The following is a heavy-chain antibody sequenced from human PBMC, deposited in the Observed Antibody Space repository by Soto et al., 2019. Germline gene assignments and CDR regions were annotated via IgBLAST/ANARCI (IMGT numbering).Heavy chain of an antibody. CDR1: GFTFSSYA. J-gene: IGHJ6*02. V-gene: IGHV3-30-3*01. CDR3: ARDRGYDAHDYYYNAMDV. Sequence: GGSLRLSCAASGFTFSSYAMHWVRQAPGKGLEWVAVISYDGSNKYYAESVKGRFTISRDNAKNSLYLQMNSLRAEDTAVYYCARDRGYDAHDYYYNAMDVWGQGTTVTVSS. D-gene: IGHD3-10*01. CDR2: ISYDGSNK.